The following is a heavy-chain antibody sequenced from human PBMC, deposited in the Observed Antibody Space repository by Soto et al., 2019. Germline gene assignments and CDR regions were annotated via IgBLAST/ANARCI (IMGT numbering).Heavy chain of an antibody. Sequence: QVQLVQSGAEVKKPGASVKVSCKASGYTFTSYDINWVRQATGQGLEWMGWMNPNSGNTGYAQKFQGRVTLTRNTSISTAYMELSSLRSEDTAVYYCARSEIAVAGQHHDAFDIWGQGTMVTVSS. CDR3: ARSEIAVAGQHHDAFDI. V-gene: IGHV1-8*01. J-gene: IGHJ3*02. CDR2: MNPNSGNT. CDR1: GYTFTSYD. D-gene: IGHD6-19*01.